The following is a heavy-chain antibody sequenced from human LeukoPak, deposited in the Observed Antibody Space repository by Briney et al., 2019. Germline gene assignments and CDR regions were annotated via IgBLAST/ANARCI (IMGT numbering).Heavy chain of an antibody. D-gene: IGHD3-10*01. J-gene: IGHJ5*02. Sequence: SQTLSLTCAVTGASVSSGGSSWAWIRQPPGKGLEWIGYIYHIVNTFYNPSLQSRVTISVDRAKNQVSLRLTSVTAADTAVYYCARDSYGLGSNYFNPWGQGTQVTVSS. V-gene: IGHV4-30-2*01. CDR1: GASVSSGGSS. CDR3: ARDSYGLGSNYFNP. CDR2: IYHIVNT.